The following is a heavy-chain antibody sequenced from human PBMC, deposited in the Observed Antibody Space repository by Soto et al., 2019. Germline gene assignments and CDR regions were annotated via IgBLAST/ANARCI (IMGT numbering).Heavy chain of an antibody. Sequence: SETLSLTCTVSGGSISSGGYYWSWIRQHPGKGLEWIGYIYYSGSTYYNPSLKSRVTISVDTSKNQFSLKLSSVTAADTAVYYCARDAWTYYYDSSGEEAADAFDIWGQGTMVTVSS. CDR1: GGSISSGGYY. V-gene: IGHV4-31*03. CDR2: IYYSGST. D-gene: IGHD3-22*01. J-gene: IGHJ3*02. CDR3: ARDAWTYYYDSSGEEAADAFDI.